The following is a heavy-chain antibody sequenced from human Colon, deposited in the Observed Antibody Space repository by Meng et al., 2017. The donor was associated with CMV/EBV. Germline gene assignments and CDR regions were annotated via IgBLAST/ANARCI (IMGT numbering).Heavy chain of an antibody. J-gene: IGHJ4*02. V-gene: IGHV3-48*04. CDR3: AREVGQQWLAVDY. Sequence: GGSLRLSCAASGFTFSSYSMNWVRQAPGKGLEWVSYISSSSSTIYYADSVKGRFTISRDNAKNSLHLQMNSLRAEDTAVYYCAREVGQQWLAVDYWGQGTLVTVSS. CDR1: GFTFSSYS. D-gene: IGHD6-19*01. CDR2: ISSSSSTI.